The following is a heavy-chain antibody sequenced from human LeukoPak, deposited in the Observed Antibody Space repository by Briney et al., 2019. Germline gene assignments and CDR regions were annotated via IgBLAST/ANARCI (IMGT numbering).Heavy chain of an antibody. Sequence: GASVKVSCKASGYTFTSYDINWVRQATGQGLEWMGWMNPNSGNTGYAQKFQGRVTMTRNTSISTAYMELSSLRSEDTAVYYCARQWGANGYGYFDYWGQGTLVTVSS. CDR3: ARQWGANGYGYFDY. CDR2: MNPNSGNT. D-gene: IGHD5-12*01. V-gene: IGHV1-8*01. J-gene: IGHJ4*02. CDR1: GYTFTSYD.